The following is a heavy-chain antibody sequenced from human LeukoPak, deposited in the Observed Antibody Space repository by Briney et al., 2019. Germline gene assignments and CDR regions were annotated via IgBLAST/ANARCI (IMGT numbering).Heavy chain of an antibody. J-gene: IGHJ3*02. V-gene: IGHV4-61*02. D-gene: IGHD6-6*01. Sequence: PSQTLSLTCTVSGGSISSGSYYWSWIRQPAGKGLEWIGRIYTSGSTNYNPSLKSRVTISVDTSKNQFSLKLSSVTAADTAVYYCARFRLPFPGSSELNDAFDIWGQGTMVTVSS. CDR2: IYTSGST. CDR1: GGSISSGSYY. CDR3: ARFRLPFPGSSELNDAFDI.